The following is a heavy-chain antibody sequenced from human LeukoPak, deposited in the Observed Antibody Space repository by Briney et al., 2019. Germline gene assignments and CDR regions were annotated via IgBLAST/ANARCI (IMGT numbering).Heavy chain of an antibody. D-gene: IGHD4-17*01. CDR3: ARDPAYGALDY. Sequence: GGSLRLSCAASGFTFSSYWMSWVRQAPGKGLEWVANIYQDGSEKYYVDSVKGRFTISRDNAKNSLYLQMNSLRGEDTAVYYCARDPAYGALDYWGQGALVTVSS. CDR2: IYQDGSEK. CDR1: GFTFSSYW. V-gene: IGHV3-7*01. J-gene: IGHJ4*02.